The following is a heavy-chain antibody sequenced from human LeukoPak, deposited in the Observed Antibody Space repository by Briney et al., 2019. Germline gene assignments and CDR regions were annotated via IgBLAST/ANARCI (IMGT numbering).Heavy chain of an antibody. V-gene: IGHV4-31*03. Sequence: SQTLSLTCTVSGGSISTDGYHWSWIRQHPGKGLEWIGYIYYSGSTYYNPSLKSRVTISVDTSKNQFSLKLSSVTAADTAVYYCARAKSWELILDYWGQGTLVTVSS. CDR3: ARAKSWELILDY. J-gene: IGHJ4*02. CDR1: GGSISTDGYH. D-gene: IGHD1-26*01. CDR2: IYYSGST.